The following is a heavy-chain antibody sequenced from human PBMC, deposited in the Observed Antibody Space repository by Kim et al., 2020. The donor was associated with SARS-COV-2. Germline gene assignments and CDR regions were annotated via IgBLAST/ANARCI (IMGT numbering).Heavy chain of an antibody. Sequence: GGSLRLSCAASGFTFSDHYMDWVRQAPGKGLEWIGRSKNKHSDYASEYAASVRGRITVSRVESENSLYLQMNTLETEDTAMFYCVIWIWGWGDWGQGTLV. CDR3: VIWIWGWGD. CDR1: GFTFSDHY. V-gene: IGHV3-72*01. CDR2: SKNKHSDYAS. D-gene: IGHD3-16*01. J-gene: IGHJ4*02.